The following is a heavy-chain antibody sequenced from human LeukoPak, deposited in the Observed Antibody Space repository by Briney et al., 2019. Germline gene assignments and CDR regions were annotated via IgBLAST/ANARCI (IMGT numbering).Heavy chain of an antibody. Sequence: ASVTVSCKASGGALSGYAVTWVRLAPGQGLEWMGGIILIFGSTNYAPKFEGRLTITADESTNTVYMELSSLRSEDTAVYFCARGFSGPNWGKRYYDHWGQGTLVTVSS. CDR3: ARGFSGPNWGKRYYDH. J-gene: IGHJ4*02. V-gene: IGHV1-69*13. CDR1: GGALSGYA. D-gene: IGHD7-27*01. CDR2: IILIFGST.